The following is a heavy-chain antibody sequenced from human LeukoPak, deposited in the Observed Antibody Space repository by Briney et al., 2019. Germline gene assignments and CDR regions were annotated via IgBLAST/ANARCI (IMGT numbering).Heavy chain of an antibody. CDR3: ARAPTSSWSEGGWFDP. CDR2: IYHSGST. V-gene: IGHV4-4*02. Sequence: PSETLSLTCAVSGGSMSSTNWWSWVRQPPGKGLEWIGEIYHSGSTNYNPSLKSRVTISVDKSKNQFSLKLSSVTAADTAVYYCARAPTSSWSEGGWFDPWGQGTLVTVSS. D-gene: IGHD6-6*01. J-gene: IGHJ5*02. CDR1: GGSMSSTNW.